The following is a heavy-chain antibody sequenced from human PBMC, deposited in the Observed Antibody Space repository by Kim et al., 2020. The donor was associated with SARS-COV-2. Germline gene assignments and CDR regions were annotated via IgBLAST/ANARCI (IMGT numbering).Heavy chain of an antibody. CDR3: ARSFHSGNYDHRYYF. CDR1: GDSINRTLYY. D-gene: IGHD3-10*01. CDR2: IHSSGST. J-gene: IGHJ4*01. Sequence: SETLSLTCTVSGDSINRTLYYWGWLRHSPGKGLEWIGNIHSSGSTYYNPALRSRVIISVDTSKNQSSLKLTSATAADAAVYLCARSFHSGNYDHRYYF. V-gene: IGHV4-39*01.